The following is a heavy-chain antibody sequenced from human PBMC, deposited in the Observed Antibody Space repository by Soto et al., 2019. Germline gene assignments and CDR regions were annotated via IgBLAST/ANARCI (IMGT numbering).Heavy chain of an antibody. CDR2: ISAYNGNT. Sequence: ASVKVSCKASGYTFTSYGISWVRQAPGQGLEWMGWISAYNGNTNYAQKLQGRVTMTTDTSTSTAYMELRSLRSDDTAVYYCARDLLSLIRSSRARWFDPWGQGTLVTVSS. CDR1: GYTFTSYG. CDR3: ARDLLSLIRSSRARWFDP. J-gene: IGHJ5*02. D-gene: IGHD2-2*01. V-gene: IGHV1-18*01.